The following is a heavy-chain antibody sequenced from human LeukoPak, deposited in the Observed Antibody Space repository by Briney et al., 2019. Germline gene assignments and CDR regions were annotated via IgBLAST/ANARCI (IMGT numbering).Heavy chain of an antibody. CDR1: GYTFIGYY. Sequence: ASVKVSCKASGYTFIGYYMHWVRQAPGQGLEWMGWINPNSGATTYAQKFQGSVTMTRDTSISTAYMGLSRLGSDDTAVYYCVRSTSGWYPHFDYWGQGTLVTDSS. V-gene: IGHV1-2*02. J-gene: IGHJ4*02. CDR3: VRSTSGWYPHFDY. CDR2: INPNSGAT. D-gene: IGHD6-19*01.